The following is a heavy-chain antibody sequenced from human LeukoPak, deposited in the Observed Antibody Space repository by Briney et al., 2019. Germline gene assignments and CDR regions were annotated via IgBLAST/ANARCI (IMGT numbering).Heavy chain of an antibody. V-gene: IGHV4-59*01. CDR3: ARAGGQWTGIDF. CDR2: LRYSGIT. CDR1: GASISSYY. Sequence: SETLSLTCTVSGASISSYYWSWIRQPPGKGLEWIGYLRYSGITNYNSSLKSRVTISPDTSKDQMSLKLSSVTAADTAVYYCARAGGQWTGIDFWGQGTLVTVSS. D-gene: IGHD6-19*01. J-gene: IGHJ4*02.